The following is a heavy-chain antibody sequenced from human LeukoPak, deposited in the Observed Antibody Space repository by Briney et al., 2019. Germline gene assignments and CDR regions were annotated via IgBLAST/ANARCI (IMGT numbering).Heavy chain of an antibody. CDR3: ARVNSRGSQYNWFDP. V-gene: IGHV1-69*08. CDR2: ITPIIDSA. CDR1: GGTLNSHT. J-gene: IGHJ5*02. D-gene: IGHD1-26*01. Sequence: SVKVSCKASGGTLNSHTFSWVRQAPGQGLEWMGRITPIIDSAKYAQNFQDRVSITADKSTSTVYMELSSLRSEDTAVYFCARVNSRGSQYNWFDPWGQGTLVTVSS.